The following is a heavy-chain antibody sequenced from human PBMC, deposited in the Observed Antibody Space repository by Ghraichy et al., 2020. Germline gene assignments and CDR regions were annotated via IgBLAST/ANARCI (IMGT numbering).Heavy chain of an antibody. D-gene: IGHD6-19*01. V-gene: IGHV4-59*08. CDR1: GGSISPYY. CDR2: IYYNGNT. CDR3: ARHGGQWLGSFDY. J-gene: IGHJ4*02. Sequence: SETLSLTCTVSGGSISPYYWSWIRQPPGKGLEWIGYIYYNGNTNYNPSLKSRVTISVDTSKNQFSLKLSSVTAADTAVYYCARHGGQWLGSFDYWGQGTLVSVSS.